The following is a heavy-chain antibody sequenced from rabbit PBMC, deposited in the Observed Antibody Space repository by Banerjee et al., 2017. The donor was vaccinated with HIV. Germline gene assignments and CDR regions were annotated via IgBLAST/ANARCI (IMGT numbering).Heavy chain of an antibody. CDR3: ARDRGDTGGGYTPTFNL. D-gene: IGHD8-1*01. V-gene: IGHV1S40*01. CDR1: GFFVSSSYY. Sequence: QSLEEAGGGGVKPGACLTLICTTAGFFVSSSYYMCWGRQAPGKGLVWSACIYAGGSGSSYCASWAHGRFNISETSPPTVTLQITSLKAASAATYFCARDRGDTGGGYTPTFNLWGPGTLVPVS. CDR2: IYAGGSGSS. J-gene: IGHJ4*01.